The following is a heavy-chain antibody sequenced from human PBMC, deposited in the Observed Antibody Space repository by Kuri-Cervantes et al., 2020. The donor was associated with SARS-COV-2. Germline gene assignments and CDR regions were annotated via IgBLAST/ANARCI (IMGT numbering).Heavy chain of an antibody. Sequence: ETLSLTCAASGFTFSSYSMNWVRQAPGKGLEWVSSISSSSSYIYYADSVKGRFTISRDNSKNTLYLQMNSLRAEDTAVYYCARPLSGSYYTNFDYWGQGTLVTVSS. D-gene: IGHD1-26*01. CDR3: ARPLSGSYYTNFDY. J-gene: IGHJ4*02. CDR2: ISSSSSYI. V-gene: IGHV3-21*01. CDR1: GFTFSSYS.